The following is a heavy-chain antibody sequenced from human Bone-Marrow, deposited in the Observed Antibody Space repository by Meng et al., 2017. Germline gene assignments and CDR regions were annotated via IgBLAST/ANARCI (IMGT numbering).Heavy chain of an antibody. CDR2: IYGGGST. Sequence: EVQLVETGGGFTQPGGSRRLSCAASGLTVSSNSMSWVRQAPGKGLEWVSLIYGGGSTYHADSVKGRFTISREISKNTLLLQMNSLRAEDTAVYYCARISWNALDYWGQGTLVTVSS. CDR1: GLTVSSNS. V-gene: IGHV3-53*02. CDR3: ARISWNALDY. D-gene: IGHD1-1*01. J-gene: IGHJ4*02.